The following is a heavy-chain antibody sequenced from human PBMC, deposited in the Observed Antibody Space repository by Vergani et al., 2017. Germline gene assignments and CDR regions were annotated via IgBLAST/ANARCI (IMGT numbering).Heavy chain of an antibody. CDR3: ARHRTTVVSNDY. J-gene: IGHJ4*02. Sequence: QVQLQESGPGLVKPSQTLSLTCTVSGGSISSGGYYWSWIRQHPGKGLEWIGYIYYIGSTYYNPSLKSRVTISVDTSKNQFSRKLSSWTAADTAVYYCARHRTTVVSNDYGGQGTLVTVSS. CDR1: GGSISSGGYY. CDR2: IYYIGST. D-gene: IGHD4-23*01. V-gene: IGHV4-31*03.